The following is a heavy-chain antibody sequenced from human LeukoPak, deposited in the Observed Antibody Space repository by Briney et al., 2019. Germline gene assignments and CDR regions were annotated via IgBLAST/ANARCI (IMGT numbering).Heavy chain of an antibody. CDR2: INAGNGNT. CDR3: AREIAVAGPFDY. V-gene: IGHV1-3*01. Sequence: ASVKVSCKASGYTFTSYAMHWVRQAPGQRLEWMGWINAGNGNTKYSQKFQGRVTITADESTSTAYMELSSLRSEDTAVYYCAREIAVAGPFDYWGQGTLVTVSS. D-gene: IGHD6-19*01. J-gene: IGHJ4*02. CDR1: GYTFTSYA.